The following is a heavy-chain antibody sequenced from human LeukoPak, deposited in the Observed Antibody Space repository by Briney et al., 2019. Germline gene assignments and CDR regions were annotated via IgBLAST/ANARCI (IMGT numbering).Heavy chain of an antibody. CDR3: ARDYSSGWYGAFDI. CDR2: INHSGST. D-gene: IGHD6-19*01. V-gene: IGHV4-34*01. J-gene: IGHJ3*02. CDR1: GGSFSGYY. Sequence: SETLSLTCAVYGGSFSGYYWSWIRQPPGKGLEWIGEINHSGSTNYNPSLKSRVTISVGTSKNQFSLKLSSVTAADTAVYYCARDYSSGWYGAFDIWGQGTMVTVSS.